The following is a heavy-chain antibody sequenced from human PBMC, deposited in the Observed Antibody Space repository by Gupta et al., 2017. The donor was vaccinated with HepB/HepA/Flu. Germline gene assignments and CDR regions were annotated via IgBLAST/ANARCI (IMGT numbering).Heavy chain of an antibody. CDR2: INGGADST. J-gene: IGHJ5*02. V-gene: IGHV3-23*01. CDR3: ARIKRVTGWHLDR. CDR1: GFTFSSYA. Sequence: EVQLLDSGGGLVQPGGSLRLSCAASGFTFSSYAMSWVRQAPGKGLEWVSSINGGADSTYYADYVKGRFSISRDNSKNTLYLQMNSLRAEDTAVYHCARIKRVTGWHLDRWGQGTLVTVSS. D-gene: IGHD7-27*01.